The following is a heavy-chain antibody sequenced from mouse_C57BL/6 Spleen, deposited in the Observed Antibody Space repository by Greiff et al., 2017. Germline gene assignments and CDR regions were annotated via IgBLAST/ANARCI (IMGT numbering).Heavy chain of an antibody. Sequence: EVHLVESGEGLVKPGGSLKLSCAASGFTFSSYAMSWVRQTPEKRLEWVAYISSGGDYIYYADTVKGRFTISRDNARNTLYLQMSSLKSEDTAMYYCTRDADLGYGSRYFDYWGQGTTLTVSS. CDR1: GFTFSSYA. V-gene: IGHV5-9-1*02. D-gene: IGHD1-1*01. CDR3: TRDADLGYGSRYFDY. J-gene: IGHJ2*01. CDR2: ISSGGDYI.